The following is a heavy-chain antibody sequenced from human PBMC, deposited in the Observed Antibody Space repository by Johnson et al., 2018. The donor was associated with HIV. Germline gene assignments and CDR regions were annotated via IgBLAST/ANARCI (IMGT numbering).Heavy chain of an antibody. CDR3: ARVAPAHDAFDI. V-gene: IGHV3-30*04. J-gene: IGHJ3*02. CDR1: GLTFRSSA. CDR2: ISYHGSTK. D-gene: IGHD2-2*01. Sequence: QVLLVESGGGLVQPGRSLRLSCAASGLTFRSSAMSWVRPAPGTGLEWVSVISYHGSTKYYADSVKGRFTISRDNYKNTLYLQMNSLRAEDTAVYYCARVAPAHDAFDIWGQGTMVTVSS.